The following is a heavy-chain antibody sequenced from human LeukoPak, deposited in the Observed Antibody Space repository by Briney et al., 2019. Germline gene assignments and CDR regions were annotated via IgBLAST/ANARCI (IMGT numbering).Heavy chain of an antibody. CDR1: GYTFTSYG. V-gene: IGHV1-18*01. D-gene: IGHD3-3*01. J-gene: IGHJ1*01. CDR3: ARDFGVVHNVVQH. CDR2: ISAYNGNT. Sequence: ASVKVSCKASGYTFTSYGISWVRQAPGQGLEWMGWISAYNGNTNYAQKLQGRVTMTTDTSTSTAYMELSSLRSEDTAVYFCARDFGVVHNVVQHWGQGTLVTVSS.